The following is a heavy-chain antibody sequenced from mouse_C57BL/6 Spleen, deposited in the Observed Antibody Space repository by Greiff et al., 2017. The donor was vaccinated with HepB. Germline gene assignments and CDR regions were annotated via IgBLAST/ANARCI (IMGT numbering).Heavy chain of an antibody. Sequence: EVQVVESGGGLVKPGGSLKLSCAASGFTFSDYGMHWVRQAPEKGLEWVAYISSGSSIIYYADTVKGRFTISRDNAKNTLFLQMTSLRSEDTAMYYCARSPYYYGSSLYYFDYWGQGTTLTVSS. J-gene: IGHJ2*01. CDR1: GFTFSDYG. V-gene: IGHV5-17*01. D-gene: IGHD1-1*01. CDR2: ISSGSSII. CDR3: ARSPYYYGSSLYYFDY.